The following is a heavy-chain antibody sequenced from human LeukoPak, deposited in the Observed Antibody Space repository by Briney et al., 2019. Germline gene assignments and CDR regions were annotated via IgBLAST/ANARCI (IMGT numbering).Heavy chain of an antibody. CDR2: IFSNGDT. V-gene: IGHV3-53*01. D-gene: IGHD5-24*01. J-gene: IGHJ4*02. CDR3: TRDQMNY. CDR1: EFTVSRNY. Sequence: PGGSLRLSCTASEFTVSRNYMLWVRQAPGKGLEWVSLIFSNGDTHYADSVEGRFTISRGTSKNTVSLQMNSLRVEDTAMYYCTRDQMNYWGQGTLVTVSS.